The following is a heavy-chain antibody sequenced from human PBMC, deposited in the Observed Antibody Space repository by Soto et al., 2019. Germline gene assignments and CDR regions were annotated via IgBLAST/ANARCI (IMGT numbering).Heavy chain of an antibody. J-gene: IGHJ6*02. Sequence: QVQLQQSGPGLVKPSETLSLTCSVSSGPSSSHNWGWIRQPPGRGLEWIGYVYSTGGTSYNPSLKSRVTISADTSTTPSSLTLTSVTAADTDVYYCVRLGIGTLHGLMDVWGQGTTVRVSS. V-gene: IGHV4-59*08. CDR3: VRLGIGTLHGLMDV. CDR1: SGPSSSHN. D-gene: IGHD7-27*01. CDR2: VYSTGGT.